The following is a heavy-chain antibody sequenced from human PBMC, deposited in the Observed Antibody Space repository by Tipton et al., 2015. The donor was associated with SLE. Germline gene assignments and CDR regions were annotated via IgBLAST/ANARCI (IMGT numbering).Heavy chain of an antibody. CDR3: ARGPYYYGSGSYPYFQH. D-gene: IGHD3-10*01. J-gene: IGHJ1*01. CDR1: GGSISSHY. CDR2: IYYSGST. V-gene: IGHV4-59*08. Sequence: TLSLTCTVSGGSISSHYWSWIRQPPGKGLEWIGYIYYSGSTNYNPSLKSRVTISVDTSKNQFSLKLSSVTAADTAVYYCARGPYYYGSGSYPYFQHWGQGTLVTVSS.